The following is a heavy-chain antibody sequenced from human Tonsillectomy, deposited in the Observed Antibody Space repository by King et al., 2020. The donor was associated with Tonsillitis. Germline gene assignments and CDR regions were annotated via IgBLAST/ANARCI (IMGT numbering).Heavy chain of an antibody. J-gene: IGHJ5*02. V-gene: IGHV4-4*07. CDR1: GGSISSYY. CDR2: IYTSGST. Sequence: VQLQESGPGLVKPSETLSLTCTVSGGSISSYYWSWIRQPAGKGLEWIGRIYTSGSTNYNPSLKSRVTMSVDTSKNQFSLKLSSVTAADTAVYYCARDNNGQSRELPPYNWFDPWGQGTLVTVSS. D-gene: IGHD1-26*01. CDR3: ARDNNGQSRELPPYNWFDP.